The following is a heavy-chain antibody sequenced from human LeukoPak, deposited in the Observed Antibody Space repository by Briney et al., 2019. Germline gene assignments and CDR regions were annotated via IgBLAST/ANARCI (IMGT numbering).Heavy chain of an antibody. CDR2: IYHSGST. V-gene: IGHV4-38-2*02. Sequence: SETLSLTCTVSGYSISSGYYWGWIRQPPGKGLEWIGSIYHSGSTYYNPSLKSRLTISVDTSKNQFSLKLSSVTAADTAVYYCARVIRSRVTKEMATSKGYYFYYMDVWGKGTTVTISS. CDR3: ARVIRSRVTKEMATSKGYYFYYMDV. D-gene: IGHD5-24*01. J-gene: IGHJ6*03. CDR1: GYSISSGYY.